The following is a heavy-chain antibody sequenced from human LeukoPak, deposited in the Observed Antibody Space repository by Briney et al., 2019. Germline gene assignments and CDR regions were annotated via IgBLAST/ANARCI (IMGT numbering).Heavy chain of an antibody. J-gene: IGHJ4*02. CDR2: ISYDGSNK. Sequence: GGSLRLSCAASGFTFSSYPIHWVRQAPGKGLEWVAVISYDGSNKYYAQSVKGRFTISRDNSKNTLYLQMNSPRDEDTALYYRARVGDTSGYYYADYWGQGTVVTVSS. CDR1: GFTFSSYP. V-gene: IGHV3-30-3*01. D-gene: IGHD3-22*01. CDR3: ARVGDTSGYYYADY.